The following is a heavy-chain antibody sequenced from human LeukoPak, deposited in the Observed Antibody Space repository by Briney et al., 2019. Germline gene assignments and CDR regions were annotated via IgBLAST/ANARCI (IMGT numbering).Heavy chain of an antibody. D-gene: IGHD3-10*01. CDR3: ATDRYYGSGSYCKFDH. V-gene: IGHV4-34*01. J-gene: IGHJ4*02. CDR2: INHSGGT. CDR1: GASFSCYY. Sequence: SETLSLTCGVSGASFSCYYWSWIRQPPGKGLEWIGEINHSGGTNYNPSLKSRVTISVDTSKKQFSLKLRSVTAEDTAVYYCATDRYYGSGSYCKFDHWGQGTLVTVSS.